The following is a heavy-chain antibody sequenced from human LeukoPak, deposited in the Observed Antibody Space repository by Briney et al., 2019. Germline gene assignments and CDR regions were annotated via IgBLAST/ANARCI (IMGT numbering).Heavy chain of an antibody. CDR1: GGSISSSSYY. CDR2: IYYSGST. D-gene: IGHD4-17*01. V-gene: IGHV4-39*07. Sequence: SETLSLSCTVSGGSISSSSYYWGWIRQPPGKGLEWIGSIYYSGSTYYNPSLKSRATISVDTSKNQFSLKLSSVTAADTAVYYCAREGSTVTTHYSPLDFWGQGTLVTVSS. CDR3: AREGSTVTTHYSPLDF. J-gene: IGHJ4*02.